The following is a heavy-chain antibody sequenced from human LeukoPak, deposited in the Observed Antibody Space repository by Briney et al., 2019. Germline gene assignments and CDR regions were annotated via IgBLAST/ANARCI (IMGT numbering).Heavy chain of an antibody. Sequence: GGSLRLSCAASGFTFSSYAMHWVRQAPGKGLEWVAVISYDGSNKYYADSVKGRFTISRDNSKNTLYLQMNSLRAEDTAVYYCARDRMATYYFDYWGQGTLVTVSS. CDR3: ARDRMATYYFDY. D-gene: IGHD5-24*01. CDR2: ISYDGSNK. CDR1: GFTFSSYA. J-gene: IGHJ4*02. V-gene: IGHV3-30*04.